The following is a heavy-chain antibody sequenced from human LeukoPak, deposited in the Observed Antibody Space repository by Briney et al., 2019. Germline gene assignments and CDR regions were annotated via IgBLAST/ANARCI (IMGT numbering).Heavy chain of an antibody. CDR3: ARGTTYYYDSSGYYYPDAFDI. V-gene: IGHV4-59*01. Sequence: PSETLSLTCTVSGGSISSYYWSWIRQPPGKGLEWIGYIYYSGSTNYNPSLKSRVTISVDTSKNQFSLKLSSVTAADTAVYYCARGTTYYYDSSGYYYPDAFDIWGQGTMVTVSS. J-gene: IGHJ3*02. CDR1: GGSISSYY. D-gene: IGHD3-22*01. CDR2: IYYSGST.